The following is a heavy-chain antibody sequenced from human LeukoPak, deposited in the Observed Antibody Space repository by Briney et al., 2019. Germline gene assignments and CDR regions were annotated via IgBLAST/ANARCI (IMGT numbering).Heavy chain of an antibody. J-gene: IGHJ4*02. CDR3: ARAGSSIVVVPAAPDY. V-gene: IGHV3-48*01. D-gene: IGHD2-2*01. Sequence: GGSLRLSCAASGFTFSSYSMNWVRPAPGKGLEWVSYISSSSSTIYYADSVKGRFTISRDNAKNSLYLQMNSLTAEDTAVYYCARAGSSIVVVPAAPDYWGQGTLVTVSS. CDR2: ISSSSSTI. CDR1: GFTFSSYS.